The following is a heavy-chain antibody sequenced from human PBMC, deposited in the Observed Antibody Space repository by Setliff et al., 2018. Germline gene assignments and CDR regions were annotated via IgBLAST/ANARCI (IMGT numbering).Heavy chain of an antibody. V-gene: IGHV4-34*01. J-gene: IGHJ4*02. D-gene: IGHD6-6*01. CDR1: GGTSSDYH. CDR2: INHRGST. CDR3: ARGRNIAARLLDS. Sequence: PSETLSLTCAAYGGTSSDYHWTWIRQSPEKGLEWIGEINHRGSTNYNPSLKSRVTISIDTSRDQFSLKLISMIAADTAVYYCARGRNIAARLLDSWGQGTLVTVSS.